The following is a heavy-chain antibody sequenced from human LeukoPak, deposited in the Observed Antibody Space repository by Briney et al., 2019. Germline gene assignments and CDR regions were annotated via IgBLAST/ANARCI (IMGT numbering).Heavy chain of an antibody. CDR2: IYPGDSDT. CDR1: GYTFTSYW. Sequence: GESLKISCKGSGYTFTSYWIGWVRQMPGKGLEWMGIIYPGDSDTRYSPSFQGQVTISADKSISTAYLQWSSLKASDTAMYYCARGLVVHYYDSSGLDYWGQGTLVTVSS. V-gene: IGHV5-51*01. J-gene: IGHJ4*02. CDR3: ARGLVVHYYDSSGLDY. D-gene: IGHD3-22*01.